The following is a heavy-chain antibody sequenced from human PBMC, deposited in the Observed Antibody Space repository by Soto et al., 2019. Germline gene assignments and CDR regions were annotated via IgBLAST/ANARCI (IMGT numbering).Heavy chain of an antibody. CDR1: GFTFSSYW. CDR2: INNDGSTT. D-gene: IGHD3-10*01. V-gene: IGHV3-74*01. CDR3: ARGGSSNFYDSGTYYNVRWFDP. J-gene: IGHJ5*02. Sequence: GGSLRLSCGASGFTFSSYWMHWVRQAPGKGLVWVSRINNDGSTTDYADSVKGRFTISRDNAKNTLYLQMNSLRAEDTAVYYCARGGSSNFYDSGTYYNVRWFDPWGQGTLVTVSS.